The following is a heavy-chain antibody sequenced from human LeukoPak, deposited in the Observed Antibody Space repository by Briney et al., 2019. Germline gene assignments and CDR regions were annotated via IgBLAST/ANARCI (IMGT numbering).Heavy chain of an antibody. Sequence: ASVKVSCKASGYTFTSYGISWVRQAPGQGLEWMGWISAYNGNTNYAQKFQGRVTMTRNTSISTAYMELSSLRSEDTAVYYCARDLTIVPAAPYYYYYGMDVWGQGTTVTVSS. V-gene: IGHV1-18*01. D-gene: IGHD2-2*01. J-gene: IGHJ6*02. CDR2: ISAYNGNT. CDR3: ARDLTIVPAAPYYYYYGMDV. CDR1: GYTFTSYG.